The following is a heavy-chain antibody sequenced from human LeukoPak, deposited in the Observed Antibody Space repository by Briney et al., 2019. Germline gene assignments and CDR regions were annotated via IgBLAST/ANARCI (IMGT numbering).Heavy chain of an antibody. V-gene: IGHV3-74*01. J-gene: IGHJ6*02. CDR1: GFTFSHYW. CDR3: ASPTHSDYDYYGVDV. D-gene: IGHD4-11*01. CDR2: IKSDGSST. Sequence: PGGSLRLSCAASGFTFSHYWMHWVRQAPGKGLVWVSRIKSDGSSTSYADSVKGRFTISRDNAKDTLYLQMNSLRVEDTAVYFCASPTHSDYDYYGVDVWGQGTTVTVSS.